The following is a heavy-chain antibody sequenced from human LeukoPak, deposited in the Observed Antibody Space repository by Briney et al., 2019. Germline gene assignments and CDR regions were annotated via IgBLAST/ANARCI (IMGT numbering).Heavy chain of an antibody. CDR3: ARENVLAVAARDYYHGMDV. J-gene: IGHJ6*02. V-gene: IGHV3-13*01. Sequence: GGSLRLSRAASGFTLSSYDMHWVRQGTGKGLEWVATFGTAGDTYYAGSVKGRFTVSRENAENSFYLQMNSLRGGDTAVYYCARENVLAVAARDYYHGMDVWGQGTTVTVSS. CDR2: FGTAGDT. D-gene: IGHD6-19*01. CDR1: GFTLSSYD.